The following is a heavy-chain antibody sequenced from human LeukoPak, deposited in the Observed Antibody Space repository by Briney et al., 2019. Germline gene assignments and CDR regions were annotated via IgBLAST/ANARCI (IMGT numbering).Heavy chain of an antibody. J-gene: IGHJ6*04. Sequence: GGSLKLSCERPEFTLSSYGMHWVRQAPGKGLGWVSYISSSGSTIYYADSVKGRFTISRDNAKNSLYLQMNSLRAEDTAVYCCAELGITMIGGVWGKGTTVTISS. V-gene: IGHV3-48*04. CDR2: ISSSGSTI. CDR1: EFTLSSYG. D-gene: IGHD3-10*02. CDR3: AELGITMIGGV.